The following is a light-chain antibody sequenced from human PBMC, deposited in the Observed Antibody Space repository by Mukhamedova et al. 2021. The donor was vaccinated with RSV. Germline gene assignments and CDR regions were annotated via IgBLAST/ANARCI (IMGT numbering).Light chain of an antibody. J-gene: IGKJ4*01. CDR1: QSVSSGY. V-gene: IGKV3-20*01. CDR2: GAS. CDR3: QQYGSSPLT. Sequence: GERATLSCRASQSVSSGYLAWYQQKPGQAPRLLIYGASSRATGIPDRFSGSGSGTDFTLTISRLEPEDFAVYYCQQYGSSPLTFGG.